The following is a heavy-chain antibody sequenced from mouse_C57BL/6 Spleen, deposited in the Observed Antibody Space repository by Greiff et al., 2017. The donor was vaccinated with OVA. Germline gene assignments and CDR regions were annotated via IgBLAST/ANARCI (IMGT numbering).Heavy chain of an antibody. CDR3: TRFSLYGRSYDAMDY. CDR1: GYTFTDYE. CDR2: IDPETGGT. V-gene: IGHV1-15*01. D-gene: IGHD1-1*01. J-gene: IGHJ4*01. Sequence: VQLQQSGAELVRPGASVTLSCKASGYTFTDYEMHWVKQTPVHGLEWIGAIDPETGGTAYNQKFKGKAILTADKSSSTAYMELRSLTSEDSAVYYCTRFSLYGRSYDAMDYWGQGTSVTVSS.